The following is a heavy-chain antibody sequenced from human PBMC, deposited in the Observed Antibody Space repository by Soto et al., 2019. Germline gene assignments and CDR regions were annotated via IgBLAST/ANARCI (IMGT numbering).Heavy chain of an antibody. Sequence: SETLSLTCTVSGGSISSYYWSWIRQPPGKGLEWVGYIYYSGSTNYNPSLKSRVTISVDTSKNQFSLKLSSVTAADTAVYYCARRLGDYCSGSYYLDYWGQGTRVTSP. V-gene: IGHV4-59*08. D-gene: IGHD3-10*01. CDR3: ARRLGDYCSGSYYLDY. J-gene: IGHJ4*02. CDR2: IYYSGST. CDR1: GGSISSYY.